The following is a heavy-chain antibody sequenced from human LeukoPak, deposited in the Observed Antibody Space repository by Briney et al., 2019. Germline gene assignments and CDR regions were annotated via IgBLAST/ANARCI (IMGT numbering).Heavy chain of an antibody. D-gene: IGHD6-13*01. CDR2: INPNSDGT. Sequence: ALVKVSCKAFGYTFTGYYLHWVRQAPGQGLERMGWINPNSDGTNYAQKFQGRVTMTRDTSITTAYMELSRLTSDDTAIYYCARASAGIAGAWFDPWGQGTLVTVSS. V-gene: IGHV1-2*02. J-gene: IGHJ5*02. CDR3: ARASAGIAGAWFDP. CDR1: GYTFTGYY.